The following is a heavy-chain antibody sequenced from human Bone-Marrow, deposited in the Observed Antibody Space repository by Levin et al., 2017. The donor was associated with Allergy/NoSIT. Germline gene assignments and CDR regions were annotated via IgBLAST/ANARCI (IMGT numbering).Heavy chain of an antibody. Sequence: SLKISCKGSGYSLTSYWIGWVRQMPGKGLEWIFLLSPSSSPPLSLPSFQGQVTISADKSINTAYLQWSSLKASDTAMYYCARATLYSGYCWFDLWGQGTLVTVSS. J-gene: IGHJ5*02. CDR2: LSPSSSPP. V-gene: IGHV5-51*01. CDR1: GYSLTSYW. D-gene: IGHD5-12*01. CDR3: ARATLYSGYCWFDL.